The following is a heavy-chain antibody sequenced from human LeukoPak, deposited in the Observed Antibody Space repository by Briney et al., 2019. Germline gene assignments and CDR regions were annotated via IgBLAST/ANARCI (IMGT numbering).Heavy chain of an antibody. J-gene: IGHJ4*02. CDR1: GGSLSSYF. V-gene: IGHV4-34*01. Sequence: SETLSLTCTVSGGSLSSYFWSWIRQPPGKGLEWIGEINHSGSTNYNPSLKSRVTISVDTSKNQFSLKLSSVTAADTAVYYCARGREQKVGSSWYETQYYFDYWGQGTLVTVSS. D-gene: IGHD6-13*01. CDR2: INHSGST. CDR3: ARGREQKVGSSWYETQYYFDY.